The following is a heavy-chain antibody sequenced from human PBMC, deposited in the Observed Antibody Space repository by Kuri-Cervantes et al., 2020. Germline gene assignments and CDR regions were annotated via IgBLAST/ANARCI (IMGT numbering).Heavy chain of an antibody. V-gene: IGHV3-9*01. CDR1: GFTFDDYA. J-gene: IGHJ4*02. CDR2: ISWNSGSI. Sequence: GGSLRLSCAASGFTFDDYAMHWVRQAPGKGLEWVSGISWNSGSIGYANSVKGRFTISRDNAKNSLYLQMNSLRAEDTAVYYCVGGRGWLPDYWGQGTLVTVSS. CDR3: VGGRGWLPDY. D-gene: IGHD6-19*01.